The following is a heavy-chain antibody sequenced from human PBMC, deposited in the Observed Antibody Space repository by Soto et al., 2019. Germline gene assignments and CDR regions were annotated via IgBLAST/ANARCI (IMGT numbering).Heavy chain of an antibody. CDR1: GFTFSSYG. J-gene: IGHJ6*02. CDR3: ARVPAVYDNYYYYGMDV. V-gene: IGHV3-33*01. CDR2: IWYDGSNK. Sequence: PGGSLRLSCAASGFTFSSYGMHWVRQAPGKGLEWVAVIWYDGSNKYYADSVKGRFTISRDNSKNTLYLQMNSLRAEDTAVYYCARVPAVYDNYYYYGMDVWGQGTTVTVSS. D-gene: IGHD2-8*01.